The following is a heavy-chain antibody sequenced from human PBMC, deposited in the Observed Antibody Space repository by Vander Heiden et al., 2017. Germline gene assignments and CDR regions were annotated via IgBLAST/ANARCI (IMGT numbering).Heavy chain of an antibody. D-gene: IGHD3-10*01. Sequence: VQLVQSGAEVKRPWSSLKGSCKASGGTSSSYAISWVRQAPGQGLEWMGGIIPILGTANYAQKFQGRVTITADESTSTAYMELSSLRSEDTAVYYCATNYYGSGSYYRFDYWGQGTLVTVSS. V-gene: IGHV1-69*01. CDR3: ATNYYGSGSYYRFDY. J-gene: IGHJ4*02. CDR1: GGTSSSYA. CDR2: IIPILGTA.